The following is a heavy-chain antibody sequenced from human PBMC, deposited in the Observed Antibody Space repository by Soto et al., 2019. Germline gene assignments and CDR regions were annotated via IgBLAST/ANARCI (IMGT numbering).Heavy chain of an antibody. CDR2: VNPNSGGT. CDR1: GYTFTDYY. CDR3: AKDGGREGYFGNWFDP. J-gene: IGHJ5*02. D-gene: IGHD2-15*01. V-gene: IGHV1-2*02. Sequence: DSVKVSCKASGYTFTDYYIHWVRQAPGQGLEWLGRVNPNSGGTDYAQKFQGRVTMTRDTSTTTVYMELSSLRSDDTAVYYYAKDGGREGYFGNWFDPWGQGTLVTVSS.